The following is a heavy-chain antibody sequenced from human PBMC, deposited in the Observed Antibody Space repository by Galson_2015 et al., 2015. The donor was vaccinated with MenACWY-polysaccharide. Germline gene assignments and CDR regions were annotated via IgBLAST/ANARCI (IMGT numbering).Heavy chain of an antibody. D-gene: IGHD6-19*01. CDR1: GASISNYY. J-gene: IGHJ6*02. CDR2: VYASGST. CDR3: ARVRGGQWPRYSMDV. V-gene: IGHV4-4*07. Sequence: SETLSLTCTVSGASISNYYWTWIRQPAGKGLEWIGRVYASGSTNSNPSLKSRLTMSADTSKTQFSLGLSSGTAADTAFYYCARVRGGQWPRYSMDVWGQGTPVTVSS.